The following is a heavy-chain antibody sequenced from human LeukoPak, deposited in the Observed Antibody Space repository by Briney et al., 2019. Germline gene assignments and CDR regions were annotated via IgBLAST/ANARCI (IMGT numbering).Heavy chain of an antibody. D-gene: IGHD3-3*01. CDR2: TYYRSKWYY. CDR3: ARDTRSTDAFDI. Sequence: SQTLSLTCDISGDSASSNNGAWNWLRQSPSRGLEWLGKTYYRSKWYYNYAPSVQSRIAIKPDASKNQFSLQLNSVTPVDTGVYYCARDTRSTDAFDIWGQGTMVTVSS. V-gene: IGHV6-1*01. J-gene: IGHJ3*02. CDR1: GDSASSNNGA.